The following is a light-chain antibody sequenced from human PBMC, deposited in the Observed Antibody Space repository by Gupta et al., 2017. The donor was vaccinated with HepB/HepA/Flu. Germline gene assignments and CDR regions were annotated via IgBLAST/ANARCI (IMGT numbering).Light chain of an antibody. V-gene: IGKV3-15*01. CDR1: QSVSSN. J-gene: IGKJ1*01. CDR3: QQYNNWPRT. Sequence: EIVMTQPPATLSVSPGERATLSCRASQSVSSNLAWYQQKPGQATRLLIYGASTRATGIPARFSGSGSGTEFTLTISRLQSEDFAVYYCQQYNNWPRTFGQGTKVEIK. CDR2: GAS.